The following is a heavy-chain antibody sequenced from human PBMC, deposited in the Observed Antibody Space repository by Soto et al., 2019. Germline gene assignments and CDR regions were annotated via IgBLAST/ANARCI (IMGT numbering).Heavy chain of an antibody. J-gene: IGHJ4*02. Sequence: VKVPCTSAGFTFISYYFSWVRRAAGQELEWMGWMNTNSGNAGFEQKFRSRINMTRNTSISTAYLKLSSLRSAVSAVYFCAGRKGRAGPYYIDRWGQGAQVTVAS. V-gene: IGHV1-8*01. CDR1: GFTFISYY. CDR3: AGRKGRAGPYYIDR. CDR2: MNTNSGNA.